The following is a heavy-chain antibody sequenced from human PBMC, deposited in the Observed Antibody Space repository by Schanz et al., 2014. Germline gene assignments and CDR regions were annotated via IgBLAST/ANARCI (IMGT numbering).Heavy chain of an antibody. J-gene: IGHJ4*02. CDR3: ARTTNPFNFDSWPYLDY. Sequence: EVQLVESGGGLVQPGGSLRLSCAASGFTVSSNYMSWVRQAPGKGLEWVSFIYGGSTYYTDSVKGRFTISRDNSKNTPYLQMNSLRAEDTAVYYCARTTNPFNFDSWPYLDYWGQGTLVTVSS. CDR2: IYGGST. V-gene: IGHV3-66*01. CDR1: GFTVSSNY. D-gene: IGHD3-9*01.